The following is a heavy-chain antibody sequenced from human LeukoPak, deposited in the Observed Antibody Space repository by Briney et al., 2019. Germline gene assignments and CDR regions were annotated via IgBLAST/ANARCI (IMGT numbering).Heavy chain of an antibody. J-gene: IGHJ4*02. D-gene: IGHD2-8*01. CDR3: ARGESCANGVCYYWDY. V-gene: IGHV4-34*01. CDR1: GGPFSGYY. Sequence: SETLSLTCAVYGGPFSGYYWSWIRQPPGKGLEWIGGINHSGSTNYNPSLKSRVTISVDTSKNQFSLKLSSVTAADTAVYYCARGESCANGVCYYWDYWGQGTLVTVSS. CDR2: INHSGST.